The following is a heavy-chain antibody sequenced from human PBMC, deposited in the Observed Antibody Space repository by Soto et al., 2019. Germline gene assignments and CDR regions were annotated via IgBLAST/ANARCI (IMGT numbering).Heavy chain of an antibody. D-gene: IGHD6-6*01. V-gene: IGHV4-4*02. CDR1: GGTISISNW. Sequence: SETLSLTCAVSGGTISISNWWSCVRQPPGKGLEWIWEIYHSGSTNYNPSLKSRVTISVDKSKNQFSLKLSSVTAADTAVYYCERVAGWDSSSSPYNWFDPWGQGTLVTVSS. CDR2: IYHSGST. J-gene: IGHJ5*02. CDR3: ERVAGWDSSSSPYNWFDP.